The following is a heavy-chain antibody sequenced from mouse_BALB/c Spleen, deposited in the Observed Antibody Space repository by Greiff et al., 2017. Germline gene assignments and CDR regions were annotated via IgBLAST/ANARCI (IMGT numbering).Heavy chain of an antibody. Sequence: EVQRVESGGGLVKPGGSLKLSCAASGFTFSSYAMSWVRQSPEKRLEWVAEISSGGSYTYYPDTVTGRFTISRDNAKNTLYLEMSSLRSEDTAMYYCARENYDYEGFAYWGQGTLVTVSA. CDR3: ARENYDYEGFAY. D-gene: IGHD2-4*01. CDR2: ISSGGSYT. CDR1: GFTFSSYA. V-gene: IGHV5-9-4*01. J-gene: IGHJ3*01.